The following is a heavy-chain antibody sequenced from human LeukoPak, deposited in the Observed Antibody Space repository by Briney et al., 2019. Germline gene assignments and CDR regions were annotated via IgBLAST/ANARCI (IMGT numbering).Heavy chain of an antibody. Sequence: SETLFLTCTVSGGSISSTTYYWGWIRQPPGKGLEWIGTIYYSGTTSYNPSLKSRVTMSVDTSKNQFSLKLSSVTAADTGVYYCGRQRAGATDYWGQGTLVTVSS. CDR2: IYYSGTT. CDR1: GGSISSTTYY. CDR3: GRQRAGATDY. J-gene: IGHJ4*02. V-gene: IGHV4-39*01. D-gene: IGHD1-26*01.